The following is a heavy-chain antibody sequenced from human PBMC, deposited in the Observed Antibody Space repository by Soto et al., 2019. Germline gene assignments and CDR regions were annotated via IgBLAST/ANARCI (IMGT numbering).Heavy chain of an antibody. J-gene: IGHJ4*02. CDR1: GGTFSSYR. Sequence: QVQLVQSGAEVKKPGSSVKVSCKASGGTFSSYRINWVRQAPGQGLEWVGGIVPIYRTADDAQKFQGRVTSTADESARTVYMELRSLKSRDTAVYYCARDSGAKLSSSWGQGTLVTVSS. V-gene: IGHV1-69*01. CDR3: ARDSGAKLSSS. CDR2: IVPIYRTA. D-gene: IGHD6-13*01.